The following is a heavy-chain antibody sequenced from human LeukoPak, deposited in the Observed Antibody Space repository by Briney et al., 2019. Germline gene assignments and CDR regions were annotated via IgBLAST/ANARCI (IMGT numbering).Heavy chain of an antibody. V-gene: IGHV3-30*04. J-gene: IGHJ4*02. D-gene: IGHD5-18*01. CDR2: ISYDGSNK. CDR3: ARDWDTAMVTPDY. CDR1: GLTFSSYA. Sequence: GSLRLSCAASGLTFSSYAMHWVRQAPGKGLEWVAVISYDGSNKYYADSVKGRFTISRDNSKNTLYLQMNSLRAEDTAVYYCARDWDTAMVTPDYWGQGTLVTVSS.